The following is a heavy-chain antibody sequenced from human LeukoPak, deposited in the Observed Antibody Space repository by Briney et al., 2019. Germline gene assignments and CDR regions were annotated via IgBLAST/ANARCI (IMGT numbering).Heavy chain of an antibody. CDR2: IYYSGST. J-gene: IGHJ6*03. V-gene: IGHV4-59*01. Sequence: SETLSLTCTVSGGSISSYYWSWIRQPAGKGLEWIGYIYYSGSTNYNPSLKSRVTISVDTSKNQFSLKLSSVTAADTAVYYCARSYYYYYMDAWGKGTTVTVSS. CDR3: ARSYYYYYMDA. CDR1: GGSISSYY.